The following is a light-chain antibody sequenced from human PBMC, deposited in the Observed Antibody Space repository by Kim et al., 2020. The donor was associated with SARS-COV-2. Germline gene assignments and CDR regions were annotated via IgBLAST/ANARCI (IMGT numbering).Light chain of an antibody. CDR3: HQCGSSPWA. CDR2: GAS. J-gene: IGKJ1*01. Sequence: EIVLTQSPGTLSLSPGERATLSCRASQSLVSNYLAWYQQKPGQAPRRLIYGASSRATGIPDMFSGSGSGTDFTLTISRLEPADFAVYFCHQCGSSPWAFGQGTKVDIK. CDR1: QSLVSNY. V-gene: IGKV3-20*01.